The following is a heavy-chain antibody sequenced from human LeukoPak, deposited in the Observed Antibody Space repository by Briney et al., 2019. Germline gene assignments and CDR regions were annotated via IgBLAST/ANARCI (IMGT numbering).Heavy chain of an antibody. CDR1: GGSFSGYY. CDR2: IYYSGST. V-gene: IGHV4-34*01. J-gene: IGHJ4*02. CDR3: ARHSSGYYDYFDY. Sequence: SETLSLTCAVYGGSFSGYYWSWIRQPPGKGLEWIGSIYYSGSTYYNPSLKSRVTISVDTSKNQFSLKLSSVTAADTAVYYCARHSSGYYDYFDYWGQGTLVTVSS. D-gene: IGHD3-22*01.